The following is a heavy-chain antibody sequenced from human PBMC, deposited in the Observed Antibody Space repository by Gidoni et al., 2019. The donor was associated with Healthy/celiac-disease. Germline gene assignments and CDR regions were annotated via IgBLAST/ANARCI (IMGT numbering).Heavy chain of an antibody. J-gene: IGHJ4*02. CDR1: GFTFSSYS. D-gene: IGHD3-16*01. V-gene: IGHV3-48*01. CDR2: ISSSSSTI. CDR3: ALGGLRWPSGY. Sequence: EVQLVESGGGLVQPGGSLRLSCAASGFTFSSYSMNWVRQAPGKGLEWVSYISSSSSTIYYADSVKGRFTISRDNAKNSLYLQMNSLRAEDTAVYYCALGGLRWPSGYWGQGTLVTVSS.